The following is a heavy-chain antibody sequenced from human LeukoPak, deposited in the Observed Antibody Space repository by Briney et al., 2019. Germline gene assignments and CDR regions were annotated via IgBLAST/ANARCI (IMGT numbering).Heavy chain of an antibody. CDR2: IWYDGSNK. CDR1: GFTFSSYG. V-gene: IGHV3-33*06. J-gene: IGHJ6*03. CDR3: AKGWNYYYYYMDV. D-gene: IGHD3-3*01. Sequence: GGSLRLSCAASGFTFSSYGMHWVRQAPGKGLEWVAVIWYDGSNKYYADSVKGRFTISRDNSKNTLYLQMNSLRAEDTAVYYCAKGWNYYYYYMDVWGKGTTVTVSS.